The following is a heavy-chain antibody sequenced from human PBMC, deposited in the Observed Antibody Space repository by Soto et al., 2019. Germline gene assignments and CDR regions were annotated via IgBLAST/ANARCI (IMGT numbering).Heavy chain of an antibody. CDR2: IYYSGST. V-gene: IGHV4-30-4*01. J-gene: IGHJ4*02. D-gene: IGHD3-10*01. CDR1: GGSISSGDYY. Sequence: SETLSLTCTVSGGSISSGDYYWSWIRQPPGKGLEWIGYIYYSGSTYYNPSLKSRVTISVDTSKNQFSLKLSSVTAADTAVYYCARETAWFGEYHYWGQGTLVTVSS. CDR3: ARETAWFGEYHY.